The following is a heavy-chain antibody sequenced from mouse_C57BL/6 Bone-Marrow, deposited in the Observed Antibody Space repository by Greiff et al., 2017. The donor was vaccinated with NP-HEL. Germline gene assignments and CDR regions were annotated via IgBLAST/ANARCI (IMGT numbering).Heavy chain of an antibody. CDR2: IYPGNSDT. J-gene: IGHJ2*01. CDR1: GYTFTEYT. D-gene: IGHD1-1*01. CDR3: TGGYYGSSYVNY. V-gene: IGHV1-5*01. Sequence: VQLKHSGAELVKPGASVKLSCKASGYTFTEYTIHWVKQRPGQGLEWIGAIYPGNSDTSYNQKFKGKAKLTAVTSASTAYMELSSLTNEDSAVYYCTGGYYGSSYVNYWGQGTTLTVSS.